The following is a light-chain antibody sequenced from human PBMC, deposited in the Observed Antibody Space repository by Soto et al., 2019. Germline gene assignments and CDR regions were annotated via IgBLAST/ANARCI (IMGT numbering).Light chain of an antibody. J-gene: IGLJ3*02. CDR1: SSDVGAYDY. CDR3: CSYAGFYTLV. V-gene: IGLV2-11*01. Sequence: QSALTQPPSASGSPGQSVTISCTGTSSDVGAYDYVSWYQVHPGKAPKLIIYDVTKRPSGVPDRFSGSKSGNTASLTISGLQAEDESEYYCCSYAGFYTLVFGGGTKLTVL. CDR2: DVT.